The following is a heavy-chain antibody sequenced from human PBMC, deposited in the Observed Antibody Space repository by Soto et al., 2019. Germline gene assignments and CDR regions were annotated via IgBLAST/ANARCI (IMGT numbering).Heavy chain of an antibody. D-gene: IGHD3-10*01. CDR2: IRSGGITI. CDR1: GFTFSDYY. CDR3: ARDPGSYYARDV. J-gene: IGHJ6*02. V-gene: IGHV3-11*01. Sequence: GGSLRLSCAASGFTFSDYYMPWIRQDPGKGHARLSYIRSGGITIYYADSVKGRFTVSRDNAKSSMYLRMSNLRVEDTAVYYGARDPGSYYARDVWGQGTTVTVSS.